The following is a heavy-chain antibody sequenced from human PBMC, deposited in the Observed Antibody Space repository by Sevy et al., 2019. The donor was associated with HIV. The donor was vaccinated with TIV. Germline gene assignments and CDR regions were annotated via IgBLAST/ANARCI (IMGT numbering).Heavy chain of an antibody. J-gene: IGHJ6*02. CDR3: AKVLRIVEIPAAIDYYYGMDV. D-gene: IGHD2-2*01. CDR2: IRFDATIK. V-gene: IGHV3-30*02. Sequence: VGSLRLSCAASGFTFSNYGMHWVRQAPGKGLEWVAFIRFDATIKYYRDSVKGRLTISRDNSKSTLYLQMNSLRAEDTAVYFCAKVLRIVEIPAAIDYYYGMDVWGQGTTVTVSS. CDR1: GFTFSNYG.